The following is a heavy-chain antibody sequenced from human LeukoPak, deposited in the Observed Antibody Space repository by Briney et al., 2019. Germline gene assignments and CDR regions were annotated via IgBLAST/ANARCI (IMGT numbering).Heavy chain of an antibody. D-gene: IGHD2-2*01. V-gene: IGHV3-23*01. CDR3: VTRCWGPTYY. CDR1: GFTFSIYA. CDR2: ISESGDST. Sequence: SGGSLRLSCAASGFTFSIYAMSWVRQAPGKGLEWVSGISESGDSTYYADSVKGRFTVSRDNSKNTLYLQMNSLRAEDTAVYYCVTRCWGPTYYWGQGTLVTVSS. J-gene: IGHJ4*02.